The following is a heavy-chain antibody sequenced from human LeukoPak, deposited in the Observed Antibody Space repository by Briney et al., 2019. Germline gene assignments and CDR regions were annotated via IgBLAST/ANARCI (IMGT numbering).Heavy chain of an antibody. CDR1: GGSFSGYY. CDR3: ARELYYYGSGSRAFDI. J-gene: IGHJ3*02. V-gene: IGHV3-66*01. D-gene: IGHD3-10*01. CDR2: IYSGGST. Sequence: ETLSLTCAVYGGSFSGYYWSWIRQPPGKGLEWVSVIYSGGSTYYADSVKGRFTISRDNSKNTLYLQMNSLRAEDTAVYYCARELYYYGSGSRAFDIWGQGTMVTVSS.